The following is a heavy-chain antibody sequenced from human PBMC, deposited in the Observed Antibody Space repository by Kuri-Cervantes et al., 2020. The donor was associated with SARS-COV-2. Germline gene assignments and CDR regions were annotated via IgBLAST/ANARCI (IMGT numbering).Heavy chain of an antibody. D-gene: IGHD3-3*01. CDR3: TRDDFWSGYYSY. J-gene: IGHJ4*02. CDR2: IRSKAYGGTT. CDR1: GFTFGDYA. Sequence: GESLKISCTASGFTFGDYAMSWVRQAPGKGLEWVGFIRSKAYGGTTEYAASVKGRFTISRDDSKSIAYLQMNSLKTKDTAVYYCTRDDFWSGYYSYWGQGTLVTVSS. V-gene: IGHV3-49*04.